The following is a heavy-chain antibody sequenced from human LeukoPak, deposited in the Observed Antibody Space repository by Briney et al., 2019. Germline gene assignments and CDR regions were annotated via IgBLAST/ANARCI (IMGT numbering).Heavy chain of an antibody. V-gene: IGHV4-34*01. D-gene: IGHD1-14*01. Sequence: SETLSLTCGVYGGSFSGYYWYWIRQSPGKGLEWIGEINDSGSTNYNPSLKSRVTTSVDTSKNQFSLKLSSVTAADTAVFYCVRGTSAVRNLDSWGQGTLVTVSS. CDR3: VRGTSAVRNLDS. J-gene: IGHJ4*02. CDR1: GGSFSGYY. CDR2: INDSGST.